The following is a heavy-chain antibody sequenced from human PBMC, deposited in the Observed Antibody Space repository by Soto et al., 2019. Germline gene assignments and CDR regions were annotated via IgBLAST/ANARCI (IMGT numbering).Heavy chain of an antibody. CDR3: ARDGGVAATLANYFDY. CDR2: MSRSSRYI. D-gene: IGHD2-15*01. V-gene: IGHV3-21*01. CDR1: GFTFNSYS. J-gene: IGHJ4*02. Sequence: GGALRLSCAASGFTFNSYSMNWVRQAPGKGLEWVSSMSRSSRYIYYADSVKGRFTISRDNARNSVYLQMNSLRAEDTAVYYCARDGGVAATLANYFDYWGQGTLVTVSS.